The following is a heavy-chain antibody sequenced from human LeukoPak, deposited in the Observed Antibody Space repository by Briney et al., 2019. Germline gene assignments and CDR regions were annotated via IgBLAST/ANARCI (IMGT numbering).Heavy chain of an antibody. J-gene: IGHJ4*02. CDR3: ASYPLRYFDWYESDY. V-gene: IGHV5-10-1*01. CDR2: IDPSDSYT. CDR1: GYSFTSYW. Sequence: GESLKISCKVSGYSFTSYWISWVRQMPGKGLEWMGRIDPSDSYTNYSPSFQGHVTISADKSISTAYLQWSSLKASDTAMYYCASYPLRYFDWYESDYWGQGTLVTVSS. D-gene: IGHD3-9*01.